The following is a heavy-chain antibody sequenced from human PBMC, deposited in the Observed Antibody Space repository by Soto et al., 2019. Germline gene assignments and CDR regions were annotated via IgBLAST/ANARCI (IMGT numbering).Heavy chain of an antibody. CDR2: IKSKTDGGTT. Sequence: EVQLVESGGGLVKPGGSLRLSCAASGFTFSNAWMSWVRQAPGKGLEWVGRIKSKTDGGTTDYAAPVKGRFTISRDDSNNTLYLQMNSLKTEDTAVYYCTTSDNYGGNSVFDYWGQGTLVTVSS. CDR3: TTSDNYGGNSVFDY. J-gene: IGHJ4*02. V-gene: IGHV3-15*01. D-gene: IGHD4-17*01. CDR1: GFTFSNAW.